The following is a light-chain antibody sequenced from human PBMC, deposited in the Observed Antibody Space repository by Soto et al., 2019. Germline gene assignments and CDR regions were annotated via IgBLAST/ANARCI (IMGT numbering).Light chain of an antibody. CDR2: KAS. CDR3: QQYNSFPLT. J-gene: IGKJ4*01. V-gene: IGKV1-5*03. Sequence: DIQMTQSPSPLSASVGDRVTITCRAGQSISSWLAWYQQKPGKAPNLLIYKASSLESGVPSRFSGSGSGTEFTLTITSLQPDDFATYYCQQYNSFPLTFGGGTKVEIK. CDR1: QSISSW.